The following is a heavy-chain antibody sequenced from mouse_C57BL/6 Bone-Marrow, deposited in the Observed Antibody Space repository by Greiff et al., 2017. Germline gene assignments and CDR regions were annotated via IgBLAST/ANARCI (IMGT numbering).Heavy chain of an antibody. CDR1: GYTFTSYW. Sequence: VQLQQPGAELVRPGSSVKLSCKASGYTFTSYWMDWVKQRPGQGLEWIGNIYPSDSETHYNQKFKDKDTLTVDKSSSTAYMQLSSLTSEDSAVYYCARGYYGSSYYWYCDVWGTGTTVTVAS. D-gene: IGHD1-1*01. J-gene: IGHJ1*03. CDR3: ARGYYGSSYYWYCDV. V-gene: IGHV1-61*01. CDR2: IYPSDSET.